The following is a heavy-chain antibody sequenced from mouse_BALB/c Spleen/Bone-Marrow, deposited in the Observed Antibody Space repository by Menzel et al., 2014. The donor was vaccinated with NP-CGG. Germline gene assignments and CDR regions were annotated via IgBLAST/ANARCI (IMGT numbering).Heavy chain of an antibody. D-gene: IGHD1-1*02. CDR3: ARGGAFAY. CDR2: VVHANGNT. CDR1: GFNIKETY. V-gene: IGHV14-3*02. J-gene: IGHJ3*01. Sequence: EVQLQQSGAALVRPGASVTLSCTASGFNIKETYLHWVKQRPEQGLEWIGRVVHANGNTKYDPKFRRKATITAATSSNTAYLQLSSLTSDTTAVYYRARGGAFAYWGPRPLLTLSA.